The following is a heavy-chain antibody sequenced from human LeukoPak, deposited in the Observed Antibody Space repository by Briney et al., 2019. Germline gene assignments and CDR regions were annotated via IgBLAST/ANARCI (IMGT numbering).Heavy chain of an antibody. V-gene: IGHV4-39*07. Sequence: SETLSLTCTVSSGSISTSNYYWGWVRQPPGKALEWIGNIFYSGSTYYSPSLKSRVTISLDTSRNQFSLKLNSVTAADTAVYYCAKDLVEWELLVCEYWGQGTPVTVSS. J-gene: IGHJ4*02. CDR2: IFYSGST. CDR3: AKDLVEWELLVCEY. CDR1: SGSISTSNYY. D-gene: IGHD1-26*01.